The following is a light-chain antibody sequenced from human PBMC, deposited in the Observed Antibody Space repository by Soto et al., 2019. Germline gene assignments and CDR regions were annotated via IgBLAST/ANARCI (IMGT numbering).Light chain of an antibody. CDR2: EVS. Sequence: QSALTQPASVSGSPGQSITISCTGTSSDVGGYNYVSWYQQHPGKAPKLMIYEVSNRPSGVSNRFSGSKSGNTASLTISGLQAEDEADYFCGSYTSSNTYVFGTGTQLTVL. CDR1: SSDVGGYNY. V-gene: IGLV2-14*01. CDR3: GSYTSSNTYV. J-gene: IGLJ1*01.